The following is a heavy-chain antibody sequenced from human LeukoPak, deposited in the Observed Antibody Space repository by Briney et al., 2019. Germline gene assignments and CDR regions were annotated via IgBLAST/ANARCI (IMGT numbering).Heavy chain of an antibody. CDR1: GFTFSSYS. J-gene: IGHJ4*02. CDR3: ARDDGGNDRFDY. Sequence: GGSLRLSCAASGFTFSSYSMNWVRRAPGKGLEWVSSISSSSSYIYYADSVKGRFTISRDNAKNSLYLQMNSLRAEDTAVYYCARDDGGNDRFDYWGQGTMVTVSS. CDR2: ISSSSSYI. V-gene: IGHV3-21*01. D-gene: IGHD4-23*01.